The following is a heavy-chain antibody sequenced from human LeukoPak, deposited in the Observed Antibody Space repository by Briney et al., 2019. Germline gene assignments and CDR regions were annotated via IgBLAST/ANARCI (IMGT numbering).Heavy chain of an antibody. CDR2: ISGNGGVI. CDR1: GFTFSDNY. V-gene: IGHV3-11*04. Sequence: GGSLRLSCAASGFTFSDNYMTWVRQAPGKGLEWLSYISGNGGVIQYADSVKGRFTISRDNAKNSLYLQMNSLRAEDTAVYYCARESSGSDYYYYMDVWGKGTTVTISS. J-gene: IGHJ6*03. CDR3: ARESSGSDYYYYMDV. D-gene: IGHD6-19*01.